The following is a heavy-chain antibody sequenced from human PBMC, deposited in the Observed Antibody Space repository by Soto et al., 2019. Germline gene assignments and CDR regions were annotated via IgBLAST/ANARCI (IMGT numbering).Heavy chain of an antibody. CDR3: IQSRCGGDCLQSYASHYYYGMDV. CDR2: IYWDDDK. Sequence: QITLKESGPTLVKPTQTLTLTCTFSGFSLSTSGVGVGWIRQPPGKALEWLALIYWDDDKRYSPSLRSRLTINKDTSKNQVVLTMTNMDPADTATYYCIQSRCGGDCLQSYASHYYYGMDVWGQGTTVTVSS. V-gene: IGHV2-5*02. CDR1: GFSLSTSGVG. D-gene: IGHD2-21*02. J-gene: IGHJ6*02.